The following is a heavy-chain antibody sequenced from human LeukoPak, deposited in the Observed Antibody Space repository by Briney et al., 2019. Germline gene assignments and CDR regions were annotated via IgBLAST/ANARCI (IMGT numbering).Heavy chain of an antibody. CDR3: ANSGLYNWNPLNY. CDR1: GFTFSSYA. D-gene: IGHD1-20*01. V-gene: IGHV3-64*01. J-gene: IGHJ4*02. Sequence: GGSLRLSCAASGFTFSSYAMHWVRQAPGKGLEYVSAISSNGGSTYYANSVKGRFTISRDNSKNTLYLQMGSLRAEDTAVYYCANSGLYNWNPLNYWGQGTLVTVSS. CDR2: ISSNGGST.